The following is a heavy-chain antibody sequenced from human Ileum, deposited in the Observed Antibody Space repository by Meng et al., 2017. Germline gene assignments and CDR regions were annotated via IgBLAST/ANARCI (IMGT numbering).Heavy chain of an antibody. J-gene: IGHJ5*02. V-gene: IGHV4-4*02. Sequence: QVQLQESGPGLVKPSGTLPLTCAVSGGSISISNWWTWVRQPPGKGLEWIGEISQSGTTNYYPSLNSRVSISLDKANNHLSLTLTSVTAADTAVYYCATYGSGFTPPLDPWGQGILVTVSS. CDR2: ISQSGTT. D-gene: IGHD3-10*01. CDR1: GGSISISNW. CDR3: ATYGSGFTPPLDP.